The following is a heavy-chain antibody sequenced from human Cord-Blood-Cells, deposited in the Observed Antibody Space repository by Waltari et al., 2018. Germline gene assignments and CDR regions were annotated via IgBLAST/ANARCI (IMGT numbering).Heavy chain of an antibody. Sequence: QVQLQQWGAGLLKPSEPLSLTCAVYGGSFSGYYWSWIRQPPGKGLEWIGEINHSGSTNYNPSLKSRVTISVDTSKNQFSLKLSSVTAADTAVYYCARGTGLGYYFDYWGQGTLVTVSS. CDR3: ARGTGLGYYFDY. CDR2: INHSGST. J-gene: IGHJ4*02. CDR1: GGSFSGYY. V-gene: IGHV4-34*01. D-gene: IGHD6-19*01.